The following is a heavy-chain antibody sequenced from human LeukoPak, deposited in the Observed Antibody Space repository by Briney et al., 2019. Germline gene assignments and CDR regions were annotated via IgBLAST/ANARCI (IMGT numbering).Heavy chain of an antibody. V-gene: IGHV4-4*07. J-gene: IGHJ5*02. CDR1: GGSISSHY. CDR3: ARAPTGTGGWNWFDP. Sequence: ASETLSLTCTVSGGSISSHYWSWIRQPAGKGLELIGRIYPSGSTNYNPSLKSRVTMSVDTSKNQFSLKLSSVTAADTAVYYCARAPTGTGGWNWFDPWGQGTLVTVSS. CDR2: IYPSGST. D-gene: IGHD1-1*01.